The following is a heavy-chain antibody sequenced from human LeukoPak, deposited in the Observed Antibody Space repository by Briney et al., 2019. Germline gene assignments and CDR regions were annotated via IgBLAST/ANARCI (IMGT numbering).Heavy chain of an antibody. V-gene: IGHV3-21*01. CDR3: ARDRYYGSGSFDY. D-gene: IGHD3-10*01. Sequence: GGSLRLSCAASGFTFSSYWMHWVRQAPGKGLEWVSSISSSSSYIYYADSVKGRFTISRDNAKNSLYLQMNSLRAEDTAVYYCARDRYYGSGSFDYWGQGTLVTVSS. CDR1: GFTFSSYW. CDR2: ISSSSSYI. J-gene: IGHJ4*02.